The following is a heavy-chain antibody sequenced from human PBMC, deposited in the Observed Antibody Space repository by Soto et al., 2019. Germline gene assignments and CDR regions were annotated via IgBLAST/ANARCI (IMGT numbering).Heavy chain of an antibody. Sequence: PSETLSLTCAVYGGSFSGYYWSWIRQPPGKGLEWIGEINHSGSTNYNPSLKSRVTISVDTSKNQFSPKLSSVTAADTAVYYCARGVLPATYYMDVWGKGTTVTVSS. J-gene: IGHJ6*03. V-gene: IGHV4-34*01. CDR1: GGSFSGYY. D-gene: IGHD2-2*01. CDR3: ARGVLPATYYMDV. CDR2: INHSGST.